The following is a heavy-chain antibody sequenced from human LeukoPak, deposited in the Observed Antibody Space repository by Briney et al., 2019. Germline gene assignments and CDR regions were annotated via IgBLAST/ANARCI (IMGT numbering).Heavy chain of an antibody. CDR2: ISGSGGST. CDR1: GSTFSSYA. J-gene: IGHJ6*02. D-gene: IGHD3-3*01. CDR3: ATAPSYDFWSGYYTGDYYYGMDV. V-gene: IGHV3-23*01. Sequence: GGSLRLSCAASGSTFSSYAMSWVRQAPGKGLEWVSAISGSGGSTYYADSVKGRFTISRDNSKNTLYLQMNSLRAEDTAVYYCATAPSYDFWSGYYTGDYYYGMDVWGQGTTVTVSS.